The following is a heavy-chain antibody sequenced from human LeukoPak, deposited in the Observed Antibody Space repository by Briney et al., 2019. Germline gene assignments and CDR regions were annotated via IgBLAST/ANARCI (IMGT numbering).Heavy chain of an antibody. V-gene: IGHV3-30-3*01. D-gene: IGHD3-10*01. Sequence: GGSLRLSCAASGFTFSSYAMHWVRQAPGKGLEWVAVISYDGSNNYYADSVKGRFTISRDNSKNTLYLQMNSLRAEDTAVYYCARDFGRAPRDTMVRGVLDYWGQGTLVTVSS. CDR3: ARDFGRAPRDTMVRGVLDY. J-gene: IGHJ4*02. CDR1: GFTFSSYA. CDR2: ISYDGSNN.